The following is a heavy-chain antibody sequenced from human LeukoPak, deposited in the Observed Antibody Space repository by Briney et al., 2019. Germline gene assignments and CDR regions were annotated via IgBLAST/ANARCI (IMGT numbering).Heavy chain of an antibody. CDR3: ASSEGDFWSGYFLD. CDR1: GVSISSGSYY. D-gene: IGHD3-3*01. V-gene: IGHV4-61*02. CDR2: IYTSGST. Sequence: SETLSLTCTVSGVSISSGSYYWSWIRQPAGKGLEWIGRIYTSGSTNYNPSLKSRVTISVDTSKNQFSLKLSSVTAADAAVYYCASSEGDFWSGYFLDWGQGTLVTVSS. J-gene: IGHJ4*02.